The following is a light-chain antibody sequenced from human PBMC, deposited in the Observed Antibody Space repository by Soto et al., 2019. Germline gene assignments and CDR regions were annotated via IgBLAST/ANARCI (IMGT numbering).Light chain of an antibody. V-gene: IGKV3-11*01. CDR2: DAS. CDR3: QQRSNWRT. Sequence: QSPGALCLSQGERGSLSFRASQSVSYYLAWYQQKPGQAPRLLIYDASRRATGFPARFSGSGSGTDFTLTISSLEPEDFAVYYCQQRSNWRTFGQGSEVDIK. J-gene: IGKJ1*01. CDR1: QSVSYY.